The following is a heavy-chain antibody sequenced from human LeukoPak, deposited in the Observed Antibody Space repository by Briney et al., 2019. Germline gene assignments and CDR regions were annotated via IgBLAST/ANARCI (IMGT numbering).Heavy chain of an antibody. V-gene: IGHV3-21*01. J-gene: IGHJ4*02. CDR2: ISSSSSNT. CDR1: GFSISNYG. Sequence: PGGSLRLSCAGSGFSISNYGMNWVRQAPGKGLEWVSSISSSSSNTHYADSLKGRFTISRDNAKNSLYLQMNSLRAEDTAVYYCVRGDGRDYWGQGTLVTVSS. D-gene: IGHD5-24*01. CDR3: VRGDGRDY.